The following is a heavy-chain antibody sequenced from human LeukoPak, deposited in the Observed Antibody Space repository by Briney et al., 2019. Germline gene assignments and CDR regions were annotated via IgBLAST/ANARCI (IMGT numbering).Heavy chain of an antibody. CDR1: GGSISTYY. D-gene: IGHD6-25*01. CDR3: ARAAAAPGGQYFDN. CDR2: IYTNENT. Sequence: SETLSLTCTVSGGSISTYYWSWIRQPAGKGLEWIGRIYTNENTNYNPSLRSRVTMSVDTSKNQFSLKLNSVTAADTAVYYCARAAAAPGGQYFDNWGQGTLVAVSS. J-gene: IGHJ4*02. V-gene: IGHV4-4*07.